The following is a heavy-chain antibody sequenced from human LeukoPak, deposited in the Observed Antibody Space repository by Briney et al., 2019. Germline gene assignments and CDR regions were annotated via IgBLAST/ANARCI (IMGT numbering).Heavy chain of an antibody. D-gene: IGHD1-26*01. CDR2: IYSSGST. J-gene: IGHJ4*02. CDR1: GFTFNNYA. V-gene: IGHV3-23*05. Sequence: PGGSLRLSCAASGFTFNNYAMTWVRQAPGKGRDWAQFIYSSGSTYYADSVKGRFTISRDNSKNTLYLQMNSLRAEDTAVYYCARIKSGSYYGGNFDYWGQGTLVTVSS. CDR3: ARIKSGSYYGGNFDY.